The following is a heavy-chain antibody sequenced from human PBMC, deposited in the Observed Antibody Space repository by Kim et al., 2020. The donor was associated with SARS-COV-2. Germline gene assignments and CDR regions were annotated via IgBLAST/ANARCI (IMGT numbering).Heavy chain of an antibody. V-gene: IGHV3-66*01. CDR1: GFTVSSNY. CDR2: IYSGVNT. D-gene: IGHD6-6*01. CDR3: ARDYSSSSGLVDGMDV. Sequence: GGSLRLSCAASGFTVSSNYMSWVRQAPGKGLEWVSIIYSGVNTYYADSVRGRFTISRDNSKNTLYLQMNSLRAEDTAVYYCARDYSSSSGLVDGMDVWG. J-gene: IGHJ6*02.